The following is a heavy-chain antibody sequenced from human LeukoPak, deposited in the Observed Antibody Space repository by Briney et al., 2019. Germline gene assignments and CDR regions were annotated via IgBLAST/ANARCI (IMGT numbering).Heavy chain of an antibody. CDR3: ARDKTGKNGVAVGYFQH. D-gene: IGHD2-8*01. Sequence: ASVKVSCKASGYTFTCYYIHWLRQAPGQGLEWVGWINPNIGGAFYTQKFQGRVTMTRDTSISTAYMELSSLRSDDTAVYYCARDKTGKNGVAVGYFQHWGQGTLVTVSS. J-gene: IGHJ1*01. CDR1: GYTFTCYY. CDR2: INPNIGGA. V-gene: IGHV1-2*02.